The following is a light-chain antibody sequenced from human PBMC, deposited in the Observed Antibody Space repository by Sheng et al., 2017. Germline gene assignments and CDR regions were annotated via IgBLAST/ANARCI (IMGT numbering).Light chain of an antibody. CDR2: QDT. Sequence: SYELTQPPSVSVSPGQTASITCSGDKLGDKYASWYQQKPGQSPLLVIYQDTKRPSGIPERFSGSNSGNTATLTISGTQALDEADYYCQTWDSSIVIFGGGTKLTVL. V-gene: IGLV3-1*01. CDR3: QTWDSSIVI. J-gene: IGLJ2*01. CDR1: KLGDKY.